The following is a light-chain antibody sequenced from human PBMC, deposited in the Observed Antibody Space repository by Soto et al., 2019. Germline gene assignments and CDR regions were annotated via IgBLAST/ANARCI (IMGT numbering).Light chain of an antibody. Sequence: QSALTQPASVSGSPGQSITISCPGTSSDVGGYNYVSWYQQQAGKAPKLIIHEVSNRPSGVSNRFSGSKSGNTASVSISGLLAEDEADYYCDSYTSSRAYVFGIGTKVPVL. V-gene: IGLV2-14*01. CDR2: EVS. CDR3: DSYTSSRAYV. CDR1: SSDVGGYNY. J-gene: IGLJ1*01.